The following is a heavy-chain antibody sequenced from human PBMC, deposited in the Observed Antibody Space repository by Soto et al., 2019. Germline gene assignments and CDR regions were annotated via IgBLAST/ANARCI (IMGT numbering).Heavy chain of an antibody. CDR2: INPNSGDT. D-gene: IGHD4-4*01. V-gene: IGHV1-2*02. Sequence: VQLVPSGAEVKKPGASEMVSCKASGYSFTGYYMHWVRQAPGQGLAWMGWINPNSGDTLYAQKFQGRVTMTRDTSISTAYMELSRLKSDDTAVYYCAKADDYNNYRPKNFWGQGTLFPVSS. CDR3: AKADDYNNYRPKNF. J-gene: IGHJ4*02. CDR1: GYSFTGYY.